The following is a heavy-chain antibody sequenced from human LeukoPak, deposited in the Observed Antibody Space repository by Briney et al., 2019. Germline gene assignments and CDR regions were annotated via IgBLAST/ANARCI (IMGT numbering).Heavy chain of an antibody. Sequence: SETLSLTCAPYGGSFSGYYWSWIRQPPGKGLEWIGEINHSGSTNYNPSLKSRVTISVDTSKNQFSLNLSSVTAADTAVYYCARGPGVAALIPHSCMDACGKRATVTVSS. CDR1: GGSFSGYY. D-gene: IGHD6-6*01. CDR3: ARGPGVAALIPHSCMDA. V-gene: IGHV4-34*01. J-gene: IGHJ6*04. CDR2: INHSGST.